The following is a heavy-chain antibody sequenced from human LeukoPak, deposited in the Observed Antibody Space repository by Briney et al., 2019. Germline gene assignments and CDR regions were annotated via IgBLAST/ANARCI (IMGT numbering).Heavy chain of an antibody. CDR1: GFTFSSYW. CDR2: IKQDGSEM. Sequence: GGSLRLSCAASGFTFSSYWMNWVRQAPGKGLEWVANIKQDGSEMYYVDSVKGRFTISRDNAKHSMYLQMNSLRAEDTAVYYCARVTGSGWYFDYWGQGTLVTVSS. J-gene: IGHJ4*02. V-gene: IGHV3-7*01. D-gene: IGHD6-25*01. CDR3: ARVTGSGWYFDY.